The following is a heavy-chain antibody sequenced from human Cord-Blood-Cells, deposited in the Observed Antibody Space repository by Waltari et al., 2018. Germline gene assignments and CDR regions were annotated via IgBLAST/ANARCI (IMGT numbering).Heavy chain of an antibody. CDR2: IYHSGST. Sequence: SWIRQPPGKGLEWIGYIYHSGSTYYNPSLKSRVTISVDRSKNQFSLKLSSVTAADTAVYYCARETGGSNWYFDLWGRDTLVTVSS. J-gene: IGHJ2*01. CDR3: ARETGGSNWYFDL. V-gene: IGHV4-30-2*01.